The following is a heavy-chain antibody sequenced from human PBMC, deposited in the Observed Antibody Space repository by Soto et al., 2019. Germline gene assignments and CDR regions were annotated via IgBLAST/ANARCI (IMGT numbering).Heavy chain of an antibody. J-gene: IGHJ1*01. D-gene: IGHD2-15*01. CDR2: IYSGGST. V-gene: IGHV3-66*01. CDR3: ARDLGYCSGGSCYVEYFQH. CDR1: GFTVSSNY. Sequence: EVQLVESGGGLVQPGGSLRLSCAASGFTVSSNYMSWVRQAPGKGLEWVSVIYSGGSTYYADSVKDRFTISRDNTKNTLYLQMNSLRAEDTAVYYCARDLGYCSGGSCYVEYFQHWGQGTLVTVSS.